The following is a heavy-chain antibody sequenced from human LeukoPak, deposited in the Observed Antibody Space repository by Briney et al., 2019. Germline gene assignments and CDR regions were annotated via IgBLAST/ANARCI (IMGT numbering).Heavy chain of an antibody. D-gene: IGHD1-26*01. Sequence: PPGGSLRLSCAASGFTFSSYAMSWVRHAPGKGLEWVSAISGSGGSTYYADSVKGRFTISRDNSKNTLYLQINSLRAEDTAVYYCAKENGVGATCFDYWGQGTLVTVSS. J-gene: IGHJ4*02. CDR1: GFTFSSYA. CDR3: AKENGVGATCFDY. V-gene: IGHV3-23*01. CDR2: ISGSGGST.